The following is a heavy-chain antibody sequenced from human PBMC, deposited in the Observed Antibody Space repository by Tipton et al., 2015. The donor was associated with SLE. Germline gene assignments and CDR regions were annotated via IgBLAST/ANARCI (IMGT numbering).Heavy chain of an antibody. D-gene: IGHD3-16*01. J-gene: IGHJ4*02. CDR1: GGSISYYY. CDR2: FHHSGST. Sequence: TLSLTCTVSGGSISYYYWNWIRQSPGKGLEWIGYFHHSGSTNYNPSLQSRVTISRDPSKNQFSLNLSSATAADTAVYYCAREQVGVGDFDYWGQGALVTVSS. CDR3: AREQVGVGDFDY. V-gene: IGHV4-59*01.